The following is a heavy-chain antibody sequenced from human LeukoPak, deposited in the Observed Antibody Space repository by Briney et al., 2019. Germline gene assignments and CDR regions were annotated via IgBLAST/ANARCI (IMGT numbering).Heavy chain of an antibody. V-gene: IGHV1-69*13. D-gene: IGHD2-21*02. CDR3: ARSVGPVEGGGDCCYFDY. Sequence: SVKVSCKASGGTFSSYAISWVRQAPGQGLEWMGGIIPIFGTANYAQKFQGRVTITADESTSTAYMELSSLRSEDTAVYYCARSVGPVEGGGDCCYFDYWGQGTLVTVSS. CDR2: IIPIFGTA. J-gene: IGHJ4*02. CDR1: GGTFSSYA.